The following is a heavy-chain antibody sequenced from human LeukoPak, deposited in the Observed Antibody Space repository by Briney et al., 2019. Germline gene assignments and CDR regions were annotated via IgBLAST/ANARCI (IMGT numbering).Heavy chain of an antibody. D-gene: IGHD6-19*01. J-gene: IGHJ4*02. CDR3: ARENSGLGY. Sequence: GASVKVSCKVSGYTFTGYYMHWVRQAPGQGLEWMGWINPNSGGTNYAQNFQGRVTMTRDTSVSIAYMELSRLRSDGTAMYYCARENSGLGYWGQGTLVTVSS. V-gene: IGHV1-2*02. CDR2: INPNSGGT. CDR1: GYTFTGYY.